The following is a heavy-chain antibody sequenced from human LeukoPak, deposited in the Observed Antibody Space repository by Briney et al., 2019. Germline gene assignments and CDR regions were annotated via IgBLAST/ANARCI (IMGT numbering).Heavy chain of an antibody. CDR3: ARFQWLAHFDY. CDR2: INHSGST. CDR1: GGSFSGYY. J-gene: IGHJ4*02. V-gene: IGHV4-34*01. D-gene: IGHD6-19*01. Sequence: SETLSLTCAVYGGSFSGYYWSWIRQPPGKGLEWIGEINHSGSTNYNPSLKSRVTISVDTSKNQFSLKLSSVTAADTAVYYCARFQWLAHFDYWGQGTLVTVSS.